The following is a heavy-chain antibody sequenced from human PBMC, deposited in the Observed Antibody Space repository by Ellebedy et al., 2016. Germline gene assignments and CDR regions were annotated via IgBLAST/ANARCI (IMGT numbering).Heavy chain of an antibody. D-gene: IGHD6-13*01. V-gene: IGHV1-8*01. Sequence: ASVKVSCKASGYTFTSYDINWVRQATGQGLEWMGWMNPNSGNTGYAQKFQGRVTMTRNTSISTAYMELSSLRSEDTAVYYCARVYRQQPTLVWFDPWGQGTLVTVSS. CDR1: GYTFTSYD. CDR3: ARVYRQQPTLVWFDP. J-gene: IGHJ5*02. CDR2: MNPNSGNT.